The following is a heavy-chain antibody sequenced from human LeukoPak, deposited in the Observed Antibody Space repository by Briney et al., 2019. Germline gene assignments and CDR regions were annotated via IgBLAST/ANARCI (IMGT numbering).Heavy chain of an antibody. CDR1: GFTFSNYN. Sequence: GGSLRLSCAASGFTFSNYNMNWVRQAPGKGLEWVSSISTSSIYIYYADSVKGRFTISRDNARNSLYLQMNSLRAEDTAVYYCAKDVAEHFDYWGQGTLVTVSS. D-gene: IGHD2-21*01. V-gene: IGHV3-21*01. CDR3: AKDVAEHFDY. J-gene: IGHJ4*02. CDR2: ISTSSIYI.